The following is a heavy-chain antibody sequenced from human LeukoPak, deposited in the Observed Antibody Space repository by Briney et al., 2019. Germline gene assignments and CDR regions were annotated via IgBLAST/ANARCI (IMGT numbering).Heavy chain of an antibody. Sequence: PGGSLRLSCAASRFTFSAYSMTWVRQAPGKGLEWVSAISGSGGNTYYADSVKGRFTISRDNSKNTLYLQMNSLRAEDTAAYYCVRGGILYGMDVWGQGTTVTVSS. CDR2: ISGSGGNT. CDR1: RFTFSAYS. J-gene: IGHJ6*02. CDR3: VRGGILYGMDV. D-gene: IGHD6-13*01. V-gene: IGHV3-23*01.